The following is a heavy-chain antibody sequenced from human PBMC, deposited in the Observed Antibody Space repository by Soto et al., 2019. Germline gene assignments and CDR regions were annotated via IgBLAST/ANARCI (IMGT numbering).Heavy chain of an antibody. J-gene: IGHJ6*02. D-gene: IGHD1-26*01. Sequence: ASVKVSCKASGYTFTSYGISWVRQAPGQGLEWIGWISAYNGNTNYAQKLQGRVTMTTDTSTSTAYMELRSLRSDDTAVYYCARDSPWENYYYYGMDVWGQGTTVTVSS. CDR3: ARDSPWENYYYYGMDV. V-gene: IGHV1-18*04. CDR1: GYTFTSYG. CDR2: ISAYNGNT.